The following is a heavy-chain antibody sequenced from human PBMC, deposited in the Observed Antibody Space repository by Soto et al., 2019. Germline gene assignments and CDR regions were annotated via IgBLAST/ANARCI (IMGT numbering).Heavy chain of an antibody. D-gene: IGHD2-15*01. Sequence: QVQLVQSGAEVKKPGSSVKVSCKASGGTFSSYAISWVRQAPGQGLEWMGGIIPIFGTANYAQKFQGRVTITADESTSTAYMELSSLRSEDTAVYYCAGTYCSGGSCYSSYYYYGMDVWGQGTTVTVSS. J-gene: IGHJ6*02. CDR1: GGTFSSYA. V-gene: IGHV1-69*01. CDR3: AGTYCSGGSCYSSYYYYGMDV. CDR2: IIPIFGTA.